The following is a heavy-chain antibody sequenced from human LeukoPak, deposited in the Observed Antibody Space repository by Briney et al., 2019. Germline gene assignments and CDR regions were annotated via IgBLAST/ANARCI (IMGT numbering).Heavy chain of an antibody. CDR2: IYYSGST. V-gene: IGHV4-59*01. CDR3: ARARGVPLYYFDF. Sequence: SETLSLTCTLSGGSISSYYWSWIRQPPGKGLEWIGYIYYSGSTNYNPSLKSRVTISVDTSKNQFSLKLSSVTAADTAVYYCARARGVPLYYFDFWGQGTLVTVSS. D-gene: IGHD3-10*01. J-gene: IGHJ4*02. CDR1: GGSISSYY.